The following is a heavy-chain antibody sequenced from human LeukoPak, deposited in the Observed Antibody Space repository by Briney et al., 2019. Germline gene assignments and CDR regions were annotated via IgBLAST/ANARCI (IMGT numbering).Heavy chain of an antibody. CDR1: GFTFSNIW. Sequence: GGSPRLSCAASGFTFSNIWMSWVRQAPGKGLEWVANIKHDGSEANYVDSVKGRFTISRDNAKNSLHLQMNSLRVEDTAVYYCAKDEIGAVAGLIDYWGQGTLVTVSS. CDR3: AKDEIGAVAGLIDY. CDR2: IKHDGSEA. V-gene: IGHV3-7*01. J-gene: IGHJ4*02. D-gene: IGHD6-19*01.